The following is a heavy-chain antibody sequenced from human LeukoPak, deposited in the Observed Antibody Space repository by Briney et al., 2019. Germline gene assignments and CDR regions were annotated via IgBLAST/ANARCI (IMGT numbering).Heavy chain of an antibody. CDR2: IYYSGST. CDR3: ARHFTDSSGYYYDTDY. V-gene: IGHV4-39*01. Sequence: PSETLSLTCTVSGGSISGSSYYWGWIRQPPGKGLEWIGSIYYSGSTYYNPSLKSRVTISVDTSKNQFSLKLSSVTAADTAVYYCARHFTDSSGYYYDTDYWGQGTLVTVSS. CDR1: GGSISGSSYY. D-gene: IGHD3-22*01. J-gene: IGHJ4*02.